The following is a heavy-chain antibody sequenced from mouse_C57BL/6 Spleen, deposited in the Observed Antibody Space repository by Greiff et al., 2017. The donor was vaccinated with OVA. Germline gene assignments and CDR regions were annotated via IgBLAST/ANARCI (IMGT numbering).Heavy chain of an antibody. V-gene: IGHV1-81*01. CDR3: ARSYDYDDSAMDY. Sequence: VQLQQSGAELARPGASVKLSCKASGYTFTSYGISWVKQRTGQGLEWIGEIYPRSGNTSYNEKFKGKATLTADKSSSTAYMEVRSLTSEDSAVYFCARSYDYDDSAMDYWGQGTSVTVSS. J-gene: IGHJ4*01. D-gene: IGHD2-4*01. CDR2: IYPRSGNT. CDR1: GYTFTSYG.